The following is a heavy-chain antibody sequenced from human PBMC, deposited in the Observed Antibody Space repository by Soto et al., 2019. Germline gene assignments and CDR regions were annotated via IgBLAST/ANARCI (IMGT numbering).Heavy chain of an antibody. CDR1: GGSISSSSYY. Sequence: SETLSLTCTVSGGSISSSSYYWGWIRQPPEKGLEWIGSIYYSGSTYYNPSLKSRVTISVDTSKNQFSLKLSSVTAADTAVYYCARGPILAYCGGDCYYYFDYWGQGTLVTVSS. V-gene: IGHV4-39*01. D-gene: IGHD2-21*02. CDR3: ARGPILAYCGGDCYYYFDY. J-gene: IGHJ4*02. CDR2: IYYSGST.